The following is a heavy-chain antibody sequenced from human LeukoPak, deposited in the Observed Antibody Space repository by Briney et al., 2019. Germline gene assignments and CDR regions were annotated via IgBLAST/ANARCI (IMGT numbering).Heavy chain of an antibody. D-gene: IGHD1-1*01. Sequence: GGSLRLSCAASGFNFTCSSMPWVRQAPGKGLEWVGRIKRKTNKYATAYASSVKGSFAIYIDDSKSMAYLQMNSRKEEDTAVYFCTRPSVSLKLYEQEYYWGEGILVIVSS. CDR2: IKRKTNKYAT. V-gene: IGHV3-73*01. J-gene: IGHJ4*02. CDR1: GFNFTCSS. CDR3: TRPSVSLKLYEQEYY.